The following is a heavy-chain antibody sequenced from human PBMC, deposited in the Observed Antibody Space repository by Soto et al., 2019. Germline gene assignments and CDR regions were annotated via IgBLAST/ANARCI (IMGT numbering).Heavy chain of an antibody. CDR1: GYTFTSYD. CDR2: MNPNSGNT. J-gene: IGHJ3*02. D-gene: IGHD6-19*01. V-gene: IGHV1-8*01. Sequence: ASVKVSCKASGYTFTSYDINWVRQATGQGLEWMGWMNPNSGNTGYAQKFQGRVTMTRNTSISTAYMELSSLRSEDTAVYYCASSSGRTDAFDIWGRGTMVTVSS. CDR3: ASSSGRTDAFDI.